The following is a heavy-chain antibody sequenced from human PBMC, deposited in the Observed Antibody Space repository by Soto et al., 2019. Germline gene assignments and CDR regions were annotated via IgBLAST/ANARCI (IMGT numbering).Heavy chain of an antibody. Sequence: GASVKVSCKASAYTFNSYGISWVRQAPGQGLEWMGWISVYNGKTVYAQKLQGRVTMTTDTSTSTAYMELRSLRSDDTAVYYCAKDFGWELLYDASDIWGQGTMVTVSS. V-gene: IGHV1-18*01. J-gene: IGHJ3*02. CDR2: ISVYNGKT. CDR3: AKDFGWELLYDASDI. D-gene: IGHD1-26*01. CDR1: AYTFNSYG.